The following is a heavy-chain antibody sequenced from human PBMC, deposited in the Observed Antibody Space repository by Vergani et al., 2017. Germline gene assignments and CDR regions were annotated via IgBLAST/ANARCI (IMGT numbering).Heavy chain of an antibody. CDR2: IIPIFGTA. CDR3: ARQADRSSGFYYYYGMDV. J-gene: IGHJ6*02. D-gene: IGHD3-22*01. CDR1: GDTFSRYA. Sequence: QVQLVQSGAEVKKPGSSVKVSCKASGDTFSRYAISWVRQAPGQGLEWMGGIIPIFGTANYAQKFQGRVTITADESTSTAYMELSSLRSEDTAVYYCARQADRSSGFYYYYGMDVWGQGTTVTVSS. V-gene: IGHV1-69*01.